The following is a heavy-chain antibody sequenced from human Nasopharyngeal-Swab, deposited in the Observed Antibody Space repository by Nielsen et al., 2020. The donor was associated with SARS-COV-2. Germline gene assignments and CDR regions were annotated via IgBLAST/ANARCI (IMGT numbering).Heavy chain of an antibody. D-gene: IGHD2-2*01. CDR2: ISWNSGSI. V-gene: IGHV3-9*01. CDR1: GFTFDDYA. CDR3: ARDVVVVPAANQFYYYGMDV. J-gene: IGHJ6*02. Sequence: SLKISCAASGFTFDDYAMHWVRQAPGKGLEWVSGISWNSGSIGYADSVKGRFTISRDNAKNSLYLQMNSLRAEDTALYYCARDVVVVPAANQFYYYGMDVWGQGTTVTVSS.